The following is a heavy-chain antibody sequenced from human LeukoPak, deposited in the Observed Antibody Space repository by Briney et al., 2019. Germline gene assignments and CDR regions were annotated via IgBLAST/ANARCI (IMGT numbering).Heavy chain of an antibody. Sequence: SVKVSCKASGGTFSSYAISWVRQAPGQGLEWMGKIIPILGIANYAQKFQGRVTITADKSTSTAYMELSSLRSEDTAVYYCARDRVSAAGIPPSGYWGQGTLVTVSS. CDR1: GGTFSSYA. D-gene: IGHD6-13*01. CDR3: ARDRVSAAGIPPSGY. CDR2: IIPILGIA. J-gene: IGHJ4*02. V-gene: IGHV1-69*04.